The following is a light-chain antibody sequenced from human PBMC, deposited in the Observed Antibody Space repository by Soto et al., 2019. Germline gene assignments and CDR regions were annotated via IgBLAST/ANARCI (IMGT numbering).Light chain of an antibody. CDR1: QSFSSSY. Sequence: EIVLTQSPGTLSLSPGERATLSCRASQSFSSSYLAWYQQKPGQAPRLLIYGASSRATGIPDRFSGSGSGTDFTLTSSSLEPEDFAVYDWKHDGSALFTVGRGTKVDVK. CDR3: KHDGSALFT. V-gene: IGKV3-20*01. CDR2: GAS. J-gene: IGKJ3*01.